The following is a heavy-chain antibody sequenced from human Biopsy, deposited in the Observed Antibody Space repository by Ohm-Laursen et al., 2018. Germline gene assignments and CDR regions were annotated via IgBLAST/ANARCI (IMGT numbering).Heavy chain of an antibody. V-gene: IGHV1-69*01. J-gene: IGHJ5*02. CDR2: IIPIPNVA. Sequence: SAVKVSCKASGDSFTSYAIGWVRQAPGQGLEWMGGIIPIPNVATYAQKFQGRITITADESTSTAYMELSSLTSDDTAVYFCARGEGSSWFDPWGHGTLVTVSS. CDR1: GDSFTSYA. D-gene: IGHD1-26*01. CDR3: ARGEGSSWFDP.